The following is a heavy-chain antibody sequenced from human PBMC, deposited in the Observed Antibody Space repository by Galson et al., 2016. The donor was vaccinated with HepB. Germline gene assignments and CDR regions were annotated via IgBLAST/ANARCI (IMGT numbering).Heavy chain of an antibody. V-gene: IGHV4-34*01. J-gene: IGHJ6*02. CDR1: GGSFSGYY. Sequence: SETLSLTCAVYGGSFSGYYCNWIRQPPGKGLEWIGEINLSGRTNYNPSLKSRVTISVDTSKSQFSLKLNSVTAADTAVYCCARDRRQGYSYGYATDYHYYGMDVWGQGTTVTVSS. CDR3: ARDRRQGYSYGYATDYHYYGMDV. D-gene: IGHD5-18*01. CDR2: INLSGRT.